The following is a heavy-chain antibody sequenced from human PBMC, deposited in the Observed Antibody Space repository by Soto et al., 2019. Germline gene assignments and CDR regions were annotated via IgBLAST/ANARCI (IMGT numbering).Heavy chain of an antibody. CDR3: ARDPDGITDFDY. J-gene: IGHJ4*02. D-gene: IGHD1-1*01. Sequence: PGGSLRLSCSASGFTFSTHGMTWVRQAPGKGLELVSYISKSSRSIYYADSVKGRFTISSDNAKNSLYLQMSSLRDEYTAVYFCARDPDGITDFDYWGQGTQVTVSS. V-gene: IGHV3-48*02. CDR2: ISKSSRSI. CDR1: GFTFSTHG.